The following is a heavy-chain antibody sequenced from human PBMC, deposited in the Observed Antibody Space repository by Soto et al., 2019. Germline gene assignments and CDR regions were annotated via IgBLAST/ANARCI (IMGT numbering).Heavy chain of an antibody. CDR1: GGSISSGDYY. Sequence: SETLSLTCTVSGGSISSGDYYWSWIRQPPGKGLEWIGYIYYSGSTHYNPSPKSRVTISVDTSKNQFSLKLSSVTAADTAVYYCARVRVDYYDSSGYYLFDYWGQETLVNVSS. CDR2: IYYSGST. D-gene: IGHD3-22*01. J-gene: IGHJ4*02. CDR3: ARVRVDYYDSSGYYLFDY. V-gene: IGHV4-30-4*01.